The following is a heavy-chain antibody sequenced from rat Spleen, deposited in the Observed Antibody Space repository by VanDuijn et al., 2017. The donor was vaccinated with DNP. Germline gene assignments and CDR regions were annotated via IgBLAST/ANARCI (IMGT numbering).Heavy chain of an antibody. Sequence: QVQLKESGPGLVQPSQTLSLTCSVSGLSLTSNSVSWIRQPPGKGLEWIAAISSGGSTYYNSALKSRLSISRDTSKSQVFLKMNSLQTEDTAMYFCARSMGAWGQGTLVTVSS. V-gene: IGHV2-6*01. D-gene: IGHD1-7*01. CDR2: ISSGGST. CDR1: GLSLTSNS. J-gene: IGHJ3*01. CDR3: ARSMGA.